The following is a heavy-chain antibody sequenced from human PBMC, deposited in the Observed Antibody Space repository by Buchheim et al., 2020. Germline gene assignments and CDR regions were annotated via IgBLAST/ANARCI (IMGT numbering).Heavy chain of an antibody. CDR1: GYTFTTYY. CDR2: INPNTGGT. Sequence: QVQLVQSGAEVKKPGASVRVSCKASGYTFTTYYLHWVRQAPGQGLEWMGRINPNTGGTNYAEKFQGRFTVTRDTSISTAYMELSRLRSDDTAVYYCARENWASSWVDYWGQGTL. CDR3: ARENWASSWVDY. J-gene: IGHJ4*02. V-gene: IGHV1-2*06. D-gene: IGHD6-13*01.